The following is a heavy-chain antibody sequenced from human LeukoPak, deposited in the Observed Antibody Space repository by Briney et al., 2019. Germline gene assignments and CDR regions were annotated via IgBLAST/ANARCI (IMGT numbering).Heavy chain of an antibody. J-gene: IGHJ4*02. V-gene: IGHV1-18*01. CDR1: GNSFISFA. CDR3: ARVDEDGFDY. Sequence: SGNSFISFAISWVRQAPGQGLEWMGWISAYYGTTNYAQKFKGRVTMTTDTSTSTAYMELRSLRSDDTAVYYCARVDEDGFDYWGQGTLVTVSS. CDR2: ISAYYGTT.